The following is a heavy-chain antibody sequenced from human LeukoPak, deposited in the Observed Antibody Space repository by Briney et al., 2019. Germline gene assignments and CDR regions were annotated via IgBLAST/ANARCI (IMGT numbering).Heavy chain of an antibody. V-gene: IGHV1-2*02. CDR3: ARACSGGSCYFGAYDAFDI. CDR1: GYTFTGYY. CDR2: INPNSGGT. Sequence: GASVKVSCKASGYTFTGYYMHWVRHAPGQGLELMGWINPNSGGTNYAQKFQGRVTMTRDTSISTAYMELSRLRSDDTAVHYCARACSGGSCYFGAYDAFDIWGQGTMVTVPS. D-gene: IGHD2-15*01. J-gene: IGHJ3*02.